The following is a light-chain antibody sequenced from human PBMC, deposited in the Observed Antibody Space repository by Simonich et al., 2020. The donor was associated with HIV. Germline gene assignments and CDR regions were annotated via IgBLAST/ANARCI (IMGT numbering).Light chain of an antibody. J-gene: IGKJ1*01. Sequence: DIQMPQSPSSLSASVGDRVTITCRPSQGISNYLVWVQQKPGKAPKLLIYKASSLESGVPSRFSGSGFGTDFTLTISSLQPEDFATYYCQQSYSTPRTFGQGTKVEIK. CDR2: KAS. CDR3: QQSYSTPRT. V-gene: IGKV1-39*01. CDR1: QGISNY.